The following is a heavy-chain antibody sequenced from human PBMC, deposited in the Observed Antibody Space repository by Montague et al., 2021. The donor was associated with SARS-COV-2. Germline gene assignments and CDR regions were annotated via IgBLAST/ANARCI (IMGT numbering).Heavy chain of an antibody. J-gene: IGHJ4*01. CDR2: ISSSGITI. CDR3: ARDNYYYDTSGYRDD. V-gene: IGHV3-48*03. CDR1: GFTFSSYE. D-gene: IGHD3-22*01. Sequence: SLRLSCAASGFTFSSYEMNWLRQAPGKGLEWVSYISSSGITIYYVHSVKGRFTISRDNAKNSLYLQMNSLRAEDTAVYYCARDNYYYDTSGYRDDWGQGTMVAVSS.